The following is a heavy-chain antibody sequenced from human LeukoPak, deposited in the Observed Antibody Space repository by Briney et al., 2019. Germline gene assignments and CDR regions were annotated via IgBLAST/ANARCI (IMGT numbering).Heavy chain of an antibody. V-gene: IGHV1-46*01. CDR1: GYTFTRHY. Sequence: ASVKVSCKASGYTFTRHYMHWVRQAPGQGLEWMGVINPGGSWTSYAQKFQGRVTMTRDMSTSTDYMELSSLRSEDTAVYYCARDGSSWGTNRPPLNWFDPWGPGTQVTVST. J-gene: IGHJ5*02. D-gene: IGHD3-16*02. CDR3: ARDGSSWGTNRPPLNWFDP. CDR2: INPGGSWT.